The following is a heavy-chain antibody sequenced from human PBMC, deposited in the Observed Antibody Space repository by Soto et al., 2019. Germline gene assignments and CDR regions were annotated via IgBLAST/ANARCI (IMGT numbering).Heavy chain of an antibody. CDR2: IYYSGST. Sequence: KPSETLSLTCTVSGGSISSYYWSWIRQPPGKGLEWIGYIYYSGSTNYNPSLKSRVTISVDTSKNQFSLKLSSVTAADTAVYYCARGHYDILTGYSNWFDPWGQGTLVTVSS. D-gene: IGHD3-9*01. CDR1: GGSISSYY. J-gene: IGHJ5*02. V-gene: IGHV4-59*01. CDR3: ARGHYDILTGYSNWFDP.